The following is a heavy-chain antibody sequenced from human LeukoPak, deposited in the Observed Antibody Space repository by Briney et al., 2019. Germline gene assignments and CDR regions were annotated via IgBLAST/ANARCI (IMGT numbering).Heavy chain of an antibody. D-gene: IGHD5-18*01. CDR3: ARASSIGYSYGKDFDY. CDR2: INHSGST. Sequence: SETLSLTCAVYGGSFSGYYWSWIRQPPGKGLEWVGEINHSGSTNYNPSLKSRVTISVDTSKNQFSLKLSSVTAADTAVYYCARASSIGYSYGKDFDYWGQGTLVTVSS. V-gene: IGHV4-34*01. CDR1: GGSFSGYY. J-gene: IGHJ4*02.